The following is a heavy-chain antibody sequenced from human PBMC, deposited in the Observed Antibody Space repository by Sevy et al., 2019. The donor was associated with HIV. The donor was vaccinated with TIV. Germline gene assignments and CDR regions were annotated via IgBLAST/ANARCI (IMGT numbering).Heavy chain of an antibody. D-gene: IGHD6-19*01. CDR3: TRALIVVAGFFRYYHGMDV. J-gene: IGHJ6*02. V-gene: IGHV3-72*01. CDR1: GFTISSYW. Sequence: GGSLRLSCAASGFTISSYWVTWVRQAPGKGLEWIGRSRNKANSYTTEYAASVKGRFTISRDESKNSLYLQMNSLKSEDTAIYYCTRALIVVAGFFRYYHGMDVWGQGTTVTVSS. CDR2: SRNKANSYTT.